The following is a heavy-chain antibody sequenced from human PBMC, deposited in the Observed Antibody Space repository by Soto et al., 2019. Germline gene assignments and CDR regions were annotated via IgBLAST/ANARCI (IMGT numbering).Heavy chain of an antibody. CDR3: ARGLSSSGYYM. J-gene: IGHJ4*02. CDR2: INPSGGSA. D-gene: IGHD3-22*01. V-gene: IGHV1-46*01. CDR1: GYTFTSSH. Sequence: QVQLVQSGAEVKKPGSSVKVSCKASGYTFTSSHIHWVRQAPGQGLEWMGIINPSGGSATYAQKFQGRVTMTRDTSTSTVYMELSSLTSEDTAMYYCARGLSSSGYYMWGQGTLVTVSS.